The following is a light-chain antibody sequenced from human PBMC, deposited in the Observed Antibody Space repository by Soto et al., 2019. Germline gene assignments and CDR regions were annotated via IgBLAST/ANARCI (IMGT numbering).Light chain of an antibody. CDR2: GAS. CDR1: QSISSSN. J-gene: IGKJ2*01. Sequence: EIVLTQSPGTLSLSPGERATLSCRASQSISSSNLAWYQQKPGQAPRLLIYGASSRATGIPDRFSGSGSGTDFTLTIGRLEPGDFAVYFCQQYGSSPPATFGQGTNLEIK. V-gene: IGKV3-20*01. CDR3: QQYGSSPPAT.